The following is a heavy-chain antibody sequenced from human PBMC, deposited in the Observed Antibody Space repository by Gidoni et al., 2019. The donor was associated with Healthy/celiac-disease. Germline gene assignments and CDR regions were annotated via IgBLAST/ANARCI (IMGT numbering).Heavy chain of an antibody. Sequence: EVQLLESGGGLVQPGGSLRLSFAASGFTFRRYAMRWVRQAPGKGLEWVSAISGSGGSTYYADSVKGRFTISRDNSKNTLYLQMNSLRAEDTAVYYCARPVLIVGATSWFDPWGQGTLVTVSS. CDR2: ISGSGGST. CDR1: GFTFRRYA. J-gene: IGHJ5*02. V-gene: IGHV3-23*01. CDR3: ARPVLIVGATSWFDP. D-gene: IGHD1-26*01.